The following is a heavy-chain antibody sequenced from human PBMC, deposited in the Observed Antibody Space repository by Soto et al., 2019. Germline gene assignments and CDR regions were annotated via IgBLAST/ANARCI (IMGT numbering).Heavy chain of an antibody. D-gene: IGHD3-22*01. CDR1: GFTFNTYA. CDR3: TTDSYFTLKLVRFDY. V-gene: IGHV3-23*01. Sequence: GSLRLSCAASGFTFNTYAMNWVRQAPGKGLEWVSTISGSGGSTYYADSVKGRFTISRDNSKNTLYLQMNSLKTEDTAVYYCTTDSYFTLKLVRFDYWGLGTLVTVSS. J-gene: IGHJ4*01. CDR2: ISGSGGST.